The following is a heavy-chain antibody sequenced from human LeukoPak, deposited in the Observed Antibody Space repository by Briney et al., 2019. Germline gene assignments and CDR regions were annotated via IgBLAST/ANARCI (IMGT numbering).Heavy chain of an antibody. D-gene: IGHD3-10*01. J-gene: IGHJ5*02. Sequence: NRSETLSLTCTVSGGSISSYYWSWIRQPPGKGLEWLGYIYYSGSTNYNPSLKSRVTISVDTSKNQFSLKLSSVTAADTAVYYCARDPSFEEQAVGWFDPWGQGTLVTVCS. CDR1: GGSISSYY. CDR2: IYYSGST. V-gene: IGHV4-59*01. CDR3: ARDPSFEEQAVGWFDP.